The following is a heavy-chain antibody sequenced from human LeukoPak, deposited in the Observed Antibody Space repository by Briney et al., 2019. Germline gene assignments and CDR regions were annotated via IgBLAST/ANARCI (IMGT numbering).Heavy chain of an antibody. D-gene: IGHD3-10*01. Sequence: GGSLRLSCAASGFTFSSYAMSWVRQAPGKGLEWVSAISGSGGSTYYADSVKGRFTISRDNSKNTLYLQLNSLRAEDTAVYYCAKDLGSGKGYFDYWGQGTLVTVSS. CDR1: GFTFSSYA. J-gene: IGHJ4*02. CDR2: ISGSGGST. CDR3: AKDLGSGKGYFDY. V-gene: IGHV3-23*01.